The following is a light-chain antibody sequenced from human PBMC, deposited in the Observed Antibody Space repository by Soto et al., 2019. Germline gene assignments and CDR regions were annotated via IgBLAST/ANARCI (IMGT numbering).Light chain of an antibody. CDR3: QQSYSTILT. CDR1: QSISSY. Sequence: EIQRTQSASSMSASVGYRVTITCGASQSISSYLNWYQQKPGKAPKLLIYAASSLQSGVPSRFSGSGSGTDGTITISSLQTEDGATYYCQQSYSTILTFGGGTKVDI. J-gene: IGKJ4*01. V-gene: IGKV1-39*01. CDR2: AAS.